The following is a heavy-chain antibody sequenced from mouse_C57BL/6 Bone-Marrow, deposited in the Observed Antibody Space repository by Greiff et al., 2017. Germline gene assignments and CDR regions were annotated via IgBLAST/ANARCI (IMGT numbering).Heavy chain of an antibody. V-gene: IGHV1-72*01. CDR1: GYTFTSYW. CDR3: AHGNYFYWYFAV. D-gene: IGHD2-1*01. CDR2: IDPNSGGT. Sequence: QVQLKQPGAELVKPGASVKLSCKASGYTFTSYWMHWVKQRPGRGLEWIGRIDPNSGGTKYNEKFKSKATLTVDKPSSTAYMKRSSLTSEDSAVYYCAHGNYFYWYFAVWGTGTTVTVSS. J-gene: IGHJ1*03.